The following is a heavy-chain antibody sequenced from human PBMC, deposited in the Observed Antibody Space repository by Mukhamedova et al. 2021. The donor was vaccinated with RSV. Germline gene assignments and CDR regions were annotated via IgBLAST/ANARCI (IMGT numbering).Heavy chain of an antibody. J-gene: IGHJ6*03. V-gene: IGHV3-43D*03. CDR2: ISWDGGST. CDR3: AKDRTVVVPAATTSYYYYYMDV. D-gene: IGHD2-2*01. Sequence: VSLISWDGGSTYYADSVKGRFTISRDNSKNSLYLQMNSLRAEDTALYYCAKDRTVVVPAATTSYYYYYMDVWGQGTTVTVSS.